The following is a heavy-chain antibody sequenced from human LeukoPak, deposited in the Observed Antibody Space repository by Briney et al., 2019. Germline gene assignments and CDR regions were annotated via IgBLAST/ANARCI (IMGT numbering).Heavy chain of an antibody. CDR2: ISSSSSYI. Sequence: GGSLRLSCAASGFTFSSYSMNWVRQAPGEGLERVSSISSSSSYIYYADSVKGRFTISRDNAKNSLYLQMNSLRAEDTAVYYCARGLRAEDAFDIWGQGTMVTVSS. CDR1: GFTFSSYS. CDR3: ARGLRAEDAFDI. D-gene: IGHD3-10*01. J-gene: IGHJ3*02. V-gene: IGHV3-21*01.